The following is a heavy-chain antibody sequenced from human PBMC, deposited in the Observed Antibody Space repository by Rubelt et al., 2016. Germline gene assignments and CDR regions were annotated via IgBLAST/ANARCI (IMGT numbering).Heavy chain of an antibody. CDR2: MNPNSGNT. V-gene: IGHV1-8*01. Sequence: VKKPGASVKVSCKTSGYTFTSYDINWVRQATGQGLEWMGWMNPNSGNTGYAQKFQGRVTMTEDTSTDTAYMELSSLRSEDTAVYYCATVGKGSVGYCSGGSGYFRYWGQGNLVTVSS. D-gene: IGHD2-15*01. CDR3: ATVGKGSVGYCSGGSGYFRY. CDR1: GYTFTSYD. J-gene: IGHJ4*02.